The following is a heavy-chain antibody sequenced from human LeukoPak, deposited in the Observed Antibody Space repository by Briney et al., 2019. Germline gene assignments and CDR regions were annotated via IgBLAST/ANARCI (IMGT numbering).Heavy chain of an antibody. V-gene: IGHV3-30*18. Sequence: PGGSPRLSCAASGFTFSSYGMHWVRQAPGKGLEWVAVISYDGSNKYYADSVKGRFTISRDNSKNTLYLQMNSLRAENTAVYYCAKDPTTVSGFDPWGQGTLVTVSS. CDR3: AKDPTTVSGFDP. J-gene: IGHJ5*02. CDR1: GFTFSSYG. D-gene: IGHD4-17*01. CDR2: ISYDGSNK.